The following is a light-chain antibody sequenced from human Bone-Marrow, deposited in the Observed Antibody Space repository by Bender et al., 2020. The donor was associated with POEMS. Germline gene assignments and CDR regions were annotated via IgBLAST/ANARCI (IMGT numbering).Light chain of an antibody. CDR1: SSDVGNNNL. V-gene: IGLV2-8*01. CDR3: SSYAGSNDLV. CDR2: EVT. J-gene: IGLJ2*01. Sequence: QSALTQPASVSGSPGQSITISCAGTSSDVGNNNLVSWYQQHPGKPPKLMIYEVTKRPSGVPDRFSASKSGNTASLTVSGLQAEDEADYYCSSYAGSNDLVFGGGTKLTVL.